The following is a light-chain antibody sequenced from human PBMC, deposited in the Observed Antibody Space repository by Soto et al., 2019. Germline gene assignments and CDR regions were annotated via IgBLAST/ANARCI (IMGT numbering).Light chain of an antibody. J-gene: IGLJ2*01. CDR1: SSDVSGYNY. CDR3: SSYGGFNNVL. CDR2: EVT. Sequence: QSALTQPPSASGSPGQSVIISCTGTSSDVSGYNYVSWYQQHPGKAPKLIIYEVTKRPSGVPYRFSGSKSGNTASLTVSGLQTEDEADYYCSSYGGFNNVLFGGGTKVTVL. V-gene: IGLV2-8*01.